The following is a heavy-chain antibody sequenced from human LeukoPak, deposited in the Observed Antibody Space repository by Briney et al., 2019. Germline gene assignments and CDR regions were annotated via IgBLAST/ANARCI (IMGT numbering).Heavy chain of an antibody. J-gene: IGHJ4*02. CDR2: IYYRGTT. Sequence: SETLSLTCTVSGDSISSYYWSWIRQPPGKGLEWIGYIYYRGTTNYDPSLKSRVTISVDTSKNQFSLKLTPVTAADTAVYYCARGAAAGGGLAFDYWGQGTLVTVSS. CDR3: ARGAAAGGGLAFDY. V-gene: IGHV4-59*01. D-gene: IGHD6-13*01. CDR1: GDSISSYY.